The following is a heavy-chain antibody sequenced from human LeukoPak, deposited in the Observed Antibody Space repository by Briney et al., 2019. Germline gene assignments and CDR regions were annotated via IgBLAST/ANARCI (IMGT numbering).Heavy chain of an antibody. CDR2: ISSSSSYT. CDR1: YY. Sequence: YYWGWIRQPPGKGLEWVSYISSSSSYTYYADSVKGRFTISRDNSKNTLYLQMNSLRAEDTAVYYCAKQGVVTYYYYGMDVWGQGTTVTVSS. J-gene: IGHJ6*02. V-gene: IGHV3-11*03. CDR3: AKQGVVTYYYYGMDV. D-gene: IGHD2-21*02.